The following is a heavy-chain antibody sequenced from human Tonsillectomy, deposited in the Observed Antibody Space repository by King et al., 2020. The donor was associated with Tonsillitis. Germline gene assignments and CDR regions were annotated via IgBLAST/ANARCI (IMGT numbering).Heavy chain of an antibody. V-gene: IGHV3-7*01. CDR2: IKQDGSEK. D-gene: IGHD3-10*01. CDR3: ARAGSYSHFSDY. J-gene: IGHJ4*02. Sequence: MSWVRQAPGKGLEWVANIKQDGSEKYYVDSVKGRFTISRDNAKNSLYLQMNSLRAEDTAVYYCARAGSYSHFSDYWGQGTLVTVSS.